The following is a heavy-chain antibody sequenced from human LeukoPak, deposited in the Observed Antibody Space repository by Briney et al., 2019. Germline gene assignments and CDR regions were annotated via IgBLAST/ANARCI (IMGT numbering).Heavy chain of an antibody. Sequence: GGSLRLSCAASGFTFSSYAMHWVCQAPGKGLEWVAVISYDGSNKYYADSVKGRFTISRDNSKNTLYLQMNSLRAEDTAVYYCARWGYYYDSSGYYYWGQGTLVTVSS. J-gene: IGHJ4*02. V-gene: IGHV3-30-3*01. CDR1: GFTFSSYA. CDR2: ISYDGSNK. CDR3: ARWGYYYDSSGYYY. D-gene: IGHD3-22*01.